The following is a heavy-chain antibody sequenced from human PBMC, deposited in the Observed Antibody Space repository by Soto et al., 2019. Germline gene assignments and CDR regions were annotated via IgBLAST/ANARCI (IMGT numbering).Heavy chain of an antibody. V-gene: IGHV4-34*01. D-gene: IGHD3-9*01. CDR3: ARESHDILTGPPWVWYFDL. J-gene: IGHJ2*01. CDR1: GGSFSGYY. CDR2: INDRGSI. Sequence: QLQLQQWGAGPLRPLETLSLTCGVSGGSFSGYYWTWIRQSPGKGLEWIGEINDRGSINYNPSLKSRVSISVDTSKNHYSLKRRSVTAADTAVYYCARESHDILTGPPWVWYFDLWGRGTLVTVSS.